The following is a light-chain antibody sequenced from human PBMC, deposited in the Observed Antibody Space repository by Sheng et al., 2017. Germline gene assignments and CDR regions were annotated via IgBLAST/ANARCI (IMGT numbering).Light chain of an antibody. V-gene: IGKV1-5*03. CDR2: KAS. CDR1: QSIGSW. J-gene: IGKJ5*01. CDR3: QQYDSEIT. Sequence: DIQMTQSPSSLSASVGDRLTITCRASQSIGSWLAWYQQKPGKAPKLLIYKASTLQSGVPSRFSGSGSGTDFTLTISSLQPDDFATYYCQQYDSEITFGQGTRLEIK.